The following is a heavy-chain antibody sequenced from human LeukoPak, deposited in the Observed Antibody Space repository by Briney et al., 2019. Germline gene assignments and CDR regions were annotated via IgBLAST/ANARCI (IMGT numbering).Heavy chain of an antibody. CDR2: INHSGGT. D-gene: IGHD7-27*01. J-gene: IGHJ4*02. V-gene: IGHV4-34*01. Sequence: PSETLSLTCAVYGGSFSGYYWSWIRQPPGKGLEWIGEINHSGGTNYNPSLKSRVTISVDTSKNQFSLKLSSVTAADTAVYYCAREGLGIVLPIDYWGQGTLVTVSS. CDR3: AREGLGIVLPIDY. CDR1: GGSFSGYY.